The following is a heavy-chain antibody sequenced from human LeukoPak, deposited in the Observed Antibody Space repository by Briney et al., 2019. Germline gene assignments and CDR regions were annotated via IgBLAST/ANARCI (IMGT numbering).Heavy chain of an antibody. CDR3: AKGLSHTGTDYYGSGSLHDY. CDR1: GGTFSSYA. Sequence: GASVKVSCKASGGTFSSYAISWVRQAPGQGLEWMGGIIPIFGTANYAQKFQGRVTITADKSTSTAYMELSSLTSEDTAVYYCAKGLSHTGTDYYGSGSLHDYWGQGTLVTVSS. V-gene: IGHV1-69*06. CDR2: IIPIFGTA. J-gene: IGHJ4*02. D-gene: IGHD3-10*01.